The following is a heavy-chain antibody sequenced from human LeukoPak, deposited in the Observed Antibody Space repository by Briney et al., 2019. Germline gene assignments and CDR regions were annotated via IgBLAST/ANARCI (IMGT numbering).Heavy chain of an antibody. CDR1: GFTFSSYW. V-gene: IGHV3-74*01. CDR3: ARAGGSYLRAFDI. J-gene: IGHJ3*02. D-gene: IGHD1-26*01. Sequence: GGSLRLSCAASGFTFSSYWMHWVRQAPGKGLVWVSRINTDGSSTSYADSVKGRFTISRGNAKNTLYLQMNSLRAEDTAVYYCARAGGSYLRAFDIWGQGTMVTVSS. CDR2: INTDGSST.